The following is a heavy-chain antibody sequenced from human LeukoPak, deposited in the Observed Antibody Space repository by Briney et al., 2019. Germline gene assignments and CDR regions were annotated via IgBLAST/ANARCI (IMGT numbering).Heavy chain of an antibody. D-gene: IGHD5-12*01. Sequence: GGSLRLSCAASRFTFSSYALSWVRQAPGKGLEWVSVISGSGETTYYADYVKGRFTISRDNSKNTLYLQMNSLRAEDTAVYYCATLPEWLLFASGWIDYWGQGTLVTVSS. CDR2: ISGSGETT. J-gene: IGHJ4*02. CDR1: RFTFSSYA. V-gene: IGHV3-23*01. CDR3: ATLPEWLLFASGWIDY.